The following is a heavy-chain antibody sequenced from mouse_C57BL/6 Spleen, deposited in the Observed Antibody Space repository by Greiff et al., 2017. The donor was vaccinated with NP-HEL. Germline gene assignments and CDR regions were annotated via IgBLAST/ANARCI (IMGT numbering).Heavy chain of an antibody. J-gene: IGHJ4*01. CDR3: ARKQFTNYAMDY. V-gene: IGHV1-54*01. Sequence: QVHVKQSGAELVRPGTSVKVSCKASGYAFTNYLIEWVKQRPGQGLEWIGVINPGSGGTNYNEKFKGKATLTADKSSSTAYMQLSSLTSEDSAVYFCARKQFTNYAMDYWGQGTSVTVSS. CDR2: INPGSGGT. CDR1: GYAFTNYL. D-gene: IGHD1-1*01.